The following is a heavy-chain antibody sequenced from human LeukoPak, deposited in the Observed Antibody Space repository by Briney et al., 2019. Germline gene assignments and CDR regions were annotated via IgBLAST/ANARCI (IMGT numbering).Heavy chain of an antibody. Sequence: GGSLRLSCAASGFSVSNNYMSWVRQAPGKGLEWVSVIYSGGNTYYAASVKGRFTISRDNSKNTLYLQMNSLRAEDTAVYYCARDLTGPLWFGELGNVWGKGTTVTVSS. CDR1: GFSVSNNY. D-gene: IGHD3-10*01. V-gene: IGHV3-66*02. J-gene: IGHJ6*04. CDR2: IYSGGNT. CDR3: ARDLTGPLWFGELGNV.